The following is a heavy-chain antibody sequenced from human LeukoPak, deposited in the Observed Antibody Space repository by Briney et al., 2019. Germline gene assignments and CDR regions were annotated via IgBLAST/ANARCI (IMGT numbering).Heavy chain of an antibody. CDR2: IYYSGST. V-gene: IGHV4-31*03. D-gene: IGHD6-19*01. J-gene: IGHJ4*02. Sequence: SQTLSLTCTVSGGSISSGGYYWSWIRQHPWKGLEWIGYIYYSGSTYYNPSLNRRVTISVDTSKNQFSLKLSSVTAADTAVYSCARSPGIAVVDYWGQGTLVTVSS. CDR1: GGSISSGGYY. CDR3: ARSPGIAVVDY.